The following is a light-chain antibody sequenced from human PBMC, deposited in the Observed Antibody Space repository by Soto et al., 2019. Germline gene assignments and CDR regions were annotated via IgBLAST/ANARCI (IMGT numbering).Light chain of an antibody. CDR3: SSYRTSNTRQIV. CDR1: SSDVGGYNY. J-gene: IGLJ1*01. Sequence: QSALTQPASVSGSPGQSITISCTGTSSDVGGYNYVSWYQHHPGKAPKLMIYDVGNRPSGVSNRFSGSKSGNTASLSISGLQTEDEADYYCSSYRTSNTRQIVCGTGTKVTVL. V-gene: IGLV2-14*03. CDR2: DVG.